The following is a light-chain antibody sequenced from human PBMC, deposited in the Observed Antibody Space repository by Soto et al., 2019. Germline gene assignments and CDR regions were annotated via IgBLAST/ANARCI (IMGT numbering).Light chain of an antibody. CDR2: XAY. CDR1: HGVXSH. J-gene: IGKJ4*01. Sequence: ILLNQSAATLSLSPGDRATLSCKARHGVXSHLDWYQEKSGQSHRVLIXXASXXXKPXXAXRLIXXXAYXWATGIPARFSGSGSGTDFTLTISSLEPEDLAVDYCQQRSNWPPVVPFGGGTKVDIK. CDR3: QQRSNWPPVVP. V-gene: IGKV3-11*01.